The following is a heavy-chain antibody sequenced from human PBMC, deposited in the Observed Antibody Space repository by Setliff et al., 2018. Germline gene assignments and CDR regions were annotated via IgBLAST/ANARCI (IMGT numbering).Heavy chain of an antibody. D-gene: IGHD6-19*01. Sequence: SETLSLTCTVSGGSISSYYWSWIRQPAGKGLEWIGHIYIGGSANYNPSLKSRVTMSIDTSKNQFSLKPNSVTAADMAVYYCAREQWLDPPGYYYMDVWAKGTMVTVSS. J-gene: IGHJ6*03. V-gene: IGHV4-4*07. CDR1: GGSISSYY. CDR3: AREQWLDPPGYYYMDV. CDR2: IYIGGSA.